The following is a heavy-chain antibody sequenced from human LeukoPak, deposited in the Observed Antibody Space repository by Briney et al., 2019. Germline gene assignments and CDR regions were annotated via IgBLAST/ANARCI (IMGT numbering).Heavy chain of an antibody. CDR3: ARESYGADDAFDI. V-gene: IGHV3-74*01. D-gene: IGHD4-17*01. CDR1: GFTFSSYW. CDR2: INSDGSST. J-gene: IGHJ3*02. Sequence: GGSLRLSCAASGFTFSSYWMHWVRHAPGKGLVWVSRINSDGSSTSYADSVKGRFTISRDSAKNTLYLQMNSLRAEDTAVYYCARESYGADDAFDIWGQGTMVTVSS.